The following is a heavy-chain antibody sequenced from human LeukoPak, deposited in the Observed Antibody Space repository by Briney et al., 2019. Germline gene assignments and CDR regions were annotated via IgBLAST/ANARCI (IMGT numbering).Heavy chain of an antibody. CDR1: GYTFTGYY. V-gene: IGHV1-2*02. CDR3: ARDRDDSGGYGMDV. CDR2: INPNSGGT. Sequence: GASVKVSCKASGYTFTGYYMHWVRQAPGQGLEWMGWINPNSGGTNYAQKFQGRVTMTRDTSISTAYMELSRLSSDDTAVYYCARDRDDSGGYGMDVWGQGTTVTVSS. D-gene: IGHD3-22*01. J-gene: IGHJ6*02.